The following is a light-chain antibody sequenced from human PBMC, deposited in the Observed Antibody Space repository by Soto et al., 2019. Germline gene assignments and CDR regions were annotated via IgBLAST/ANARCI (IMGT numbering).Light chain of an antibody. CDR1: QSVSSN. V-gene: IGKV3-15*01. Sequence: EIVMTQSPATLSVSPGERVTLSCRASQSVSSNLAWYQQKPGQAPRLLIYGAFTRATGIPARFSGSGSGTEFTLPISSLQSEDFAVYYCQQYNNWPPWTFGQGTKVEIK. CDR2: GAF. J-gene: IGKJ1*01. CDR3: QQYNNWPPWT.